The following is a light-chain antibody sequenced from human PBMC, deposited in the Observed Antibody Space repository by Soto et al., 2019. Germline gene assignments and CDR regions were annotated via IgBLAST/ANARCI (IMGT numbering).Light chain of an antibody. CDR1: QSVLYTSNKKNY. CDR3: QQYFSIPYS. V-gene: IGKV4-1*01. J-gene: IGKJ2*03. Sequence: DIVMTQSPDSLAVSLGERATINCKSSQSVLYTSNKKNYLAWYQQKPGQPPKLLIYWASTRESGVPDRSSGSGSGPDFTPTVSGLQAEDVAIYYCQQYFSIPYSSRHGPKLEIK. CDR2: WAS.